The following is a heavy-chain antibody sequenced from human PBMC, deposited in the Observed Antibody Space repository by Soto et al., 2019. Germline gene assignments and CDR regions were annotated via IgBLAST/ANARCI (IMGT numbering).Heavy chain of an antibody. CDR3: GRVDSGNFYYFRY. V-gene: IGHV2-5*02. CDR1: GFSLTTTNVG. D-gene: IGHD5-12*01. J-gene: IGHJ4*02. Sequence: QITLKESGPPLVKPTQTLTLTCTFSGFSLTTTNVGVGWIRQPPEKALEWLALIYWDGDERYNPFLRSRLTTTXDAXKTQVVLTLTNVDPVDTATYYCGRVDSGNFYYFRYWGQGTLVTVSS. CDR2: IYWDGDE.